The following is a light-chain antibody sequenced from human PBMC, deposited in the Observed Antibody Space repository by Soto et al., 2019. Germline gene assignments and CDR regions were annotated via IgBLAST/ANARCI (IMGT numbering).Light chain of an antibody. CDR2: GNS. CDR1: SSNIGAGYD. V-gene: IGLV1-40*01. CDR3: QSYDSSLSGRV. Sequence: QSVLTQPPSVSGAPGQRVTISCTGSSSNIGAGYDLHRYQQRPGTAPKLPIYGNSNRPSGVPDRFSGSKSGTSASLAITGLQAEDEADYSCQSYDSSLSGRVFGTGTKVTVL. J-gene: IGLJ1*01.